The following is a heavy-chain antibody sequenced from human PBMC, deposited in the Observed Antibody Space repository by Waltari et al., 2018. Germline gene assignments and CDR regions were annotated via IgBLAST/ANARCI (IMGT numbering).Heavy chain of an antibody. CDR1: GGSITSNRHY. D-gene: IGHD6-13*01. CDR2: MRDSGPT. J-gene: IGHJ3*01. V-gene: IGHV4-39*01. Sequence: QLHLQESGPGLVKPSETLSLTCSVSGGSITSNRHYWGWIRQPPGKGLEWTGTMRDSGPTYNSPSLKSRVTISVDTSKNQFSLKLSSVTAADTAVYYCATYVGASVGTAAFDVWGQGTMVTVSS. CDR3: ATYVGASVGTAAFDV.